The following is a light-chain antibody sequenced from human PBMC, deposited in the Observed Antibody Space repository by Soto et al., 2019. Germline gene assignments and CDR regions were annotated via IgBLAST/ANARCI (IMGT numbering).Light chain of an antibody. Sequence: DIQMTQSPSSLSASVGDRVALTCQASHDIFNYLHWYQQKPGKAPQVLIYDASNLETGAPSRFSGSGSGTNFTLTISRLQPEDFATYYCQHYDNFRVTFGPGTKVDIK. CDR1: HDIFNY. V-gene: IGKV1-33*01. J-gene: IGKJ3*01. CDR3: QHYDNFRVT. CDR2: DAS.